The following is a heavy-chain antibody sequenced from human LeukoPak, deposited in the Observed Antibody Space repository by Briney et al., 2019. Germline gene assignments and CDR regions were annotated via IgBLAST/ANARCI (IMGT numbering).Heavy chain of an antibody. CDR1: GFTFSSYA. D-gene: IGHD6-19*01. Sequence: GASLGLSCAASGFTFSSYAMSWVRQAPGKGLEWVANIKQDGSEKYYVDSVKGRFTISRDNAKNSLYLQMNSLRAEDTAVYYCARGENGYSSGWYLDYPYYFDYWGQGTLVTVSS. CDR3: ARGENGYSSGWYLDYPYYFDY. V-gene: IGHV3-7*03. J-gene: IGHJ4*02. CDR2: IKQDGSEK.